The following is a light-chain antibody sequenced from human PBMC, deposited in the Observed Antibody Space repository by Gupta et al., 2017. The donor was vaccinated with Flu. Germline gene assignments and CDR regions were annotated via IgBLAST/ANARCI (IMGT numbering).Light chain of an antibody. CDR2: DDR. V-gene: IGLV3-21*02. CDR1: DIEMKS. Sequence: GQTAKITCGGDDIEMKSVHWYQQRPGQAPLLVVYDDRHRPSGIPERFSGSNSKNMATLTISRLEAGDEADYYCHVWDSSSVHGVFGGGTKLTVL. CDR3: HVWDSSSVHGV. J-gene: IGLJ3*02.